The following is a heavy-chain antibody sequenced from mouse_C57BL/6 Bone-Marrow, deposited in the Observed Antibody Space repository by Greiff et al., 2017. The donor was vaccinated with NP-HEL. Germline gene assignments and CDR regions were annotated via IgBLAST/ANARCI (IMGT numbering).Heavy chain of an antibody. Sequence: QVQLQQPGAELVKPGASVKMSCKASGYTFTSYWITWVKQRPGQGLEWIGDIYPGSGSTNYNEKFKSKATLTVDTSSSTAYMQLSSLTSEDSAVYYWANHYYGSSSAWFAYWGQGTLVTVAA. J-gene: IGHJ3*01. CDR3: ANHYYGSSSAWFAY. CDR1: GYTFTSYW. V-gene: IGHV1-55*01. CDR2: IYPGSGST. D-gene: IGHD1-1*01.